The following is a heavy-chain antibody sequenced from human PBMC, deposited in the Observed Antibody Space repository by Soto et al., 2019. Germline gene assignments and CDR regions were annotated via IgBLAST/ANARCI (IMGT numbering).Heavy chain of an antibody. CDR1: GFSFSDAW. Sequence: PVGSLRLSCAASGFSFSDAWMTWVRQVPGKGLEWVGRIKSKTRDGTTDYAAPVKGRFTISRDDSKNTLYLQMHSLTTEDTAVYSCSTDGTNYGSFAYWGQGTLVTVS. D-gene: IGHD3-16*01. V-gene: IGHV3-15*01. CDR2: IKSKTRDGTT. CDR3: STDGTNYGSFAY. J-gene: IGHJ4*02.